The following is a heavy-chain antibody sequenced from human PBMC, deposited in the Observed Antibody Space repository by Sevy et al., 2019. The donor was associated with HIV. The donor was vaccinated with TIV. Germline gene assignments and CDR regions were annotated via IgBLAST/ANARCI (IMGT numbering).Heavy chain of an antibody. J-gene: IGHJ4*02. V-gene: IGHV5-51*01. Sequence: GESLKISCKGSGYSFTRYWIAWVRQMPGKGLEWMGIIYPDDSETRYSPSFQGQVTISADKSISTAYLQWSSLRASDTAIYYCVRHPGVATLYFDYWGQGILVTVSS. CDR2: IYPDDSET. D-gene: IGHD5-12*01. CDR3: VRHPGVATLYFDY. CDR1: GYSFTRYW.